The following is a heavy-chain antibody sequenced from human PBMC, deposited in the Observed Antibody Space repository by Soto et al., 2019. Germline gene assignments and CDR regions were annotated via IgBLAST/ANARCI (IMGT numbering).Heavy chain of an antibody. Sequence: QVHLVESGGGVVQPGRSLRLSCAASGFIFTTYAMHWVRQAPGKGLEWVAVISYDGNHEYYADSVRGRFTISRDNSKNTLYLQMDSLRADDTALYYCASSSVAGTWGYYFDSWGQGALVTVSS. J-gene: IGHJ4*02. CDR3: ASSSVAGTWGYYFDS. CDR2: ISYDGNHE. D-gene: IGHD6-19*01. V-gene: IGHV3-30-3*01. CDR1: GFIFTTYA.